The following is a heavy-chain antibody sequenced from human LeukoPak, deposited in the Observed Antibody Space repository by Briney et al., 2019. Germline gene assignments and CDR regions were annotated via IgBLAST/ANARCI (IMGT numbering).Heavy chain of an antibody. J-gene: IGHJ4*02. D-gene: IGHD3-10*01. Sequence: SETLSLTCTVSGGSISSYYWSWIRQPPGKGLEWIGYIYYSGSTYYNPSLKSRVTISVDTSKNQFSLKLSSVTAADTAVYYCARLRVILWFGELSGYFDYWGQGTLVTVSS. CDR3: ARLRVILWFGELSGYFDY. CDR1: GGSISSYY. V-gene: IGHV4-59*04. CDR2: IYYSGST.